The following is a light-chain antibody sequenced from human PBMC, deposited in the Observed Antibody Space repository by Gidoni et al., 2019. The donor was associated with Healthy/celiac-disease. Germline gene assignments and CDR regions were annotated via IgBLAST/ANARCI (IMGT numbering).Light chain of an antibody. CDR1: QSLLHSNGYNY. Sequence: DIVMTQSPLSLPVTPGEPASISCRSSQSLLHSNGYNYLDWYLQKPGQSPQLLIYLGSNRASGVPDRFSGSGSGTDFTLKISRVEAEDVGVYYCMQALQTPFFGPGTNVDIK. CDR3: MQALQTPF. V-gene: IGKV2-28*01. CDR2: LGS. J-gene: IGKJ3*01.